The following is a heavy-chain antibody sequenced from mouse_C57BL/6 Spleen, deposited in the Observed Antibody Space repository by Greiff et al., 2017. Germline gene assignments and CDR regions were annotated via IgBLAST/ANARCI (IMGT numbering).Heavy chain of an antibody. V-gene: IGHV14-4*01. J-gene: IGHJ1*03. CDR2: IDPENGDT. D-gene: IGHD1-1*01. CDR3: TKGGNCYGSSHWYFGV. CDR1: GFNIKDDY. Sequence: VQLQQSGAELVRPGASVKLSCTASGFNIKDDYMHWVKQRPEQGLEGIGWIDPENGDTEYASKFQGKATITADSSSNTAYLQISSLKSEDTAVYYCTKGGNCYGSSHWYFGVWGTGPTVTVSS.